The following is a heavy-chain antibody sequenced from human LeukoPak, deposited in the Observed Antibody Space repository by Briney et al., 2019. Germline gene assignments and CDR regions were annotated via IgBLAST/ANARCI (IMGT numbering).Heavy chain of an antibody. CDR3: ARTVEMATNDY. CDR1: GGSISSSSYY. D-gene: IGHD5-24*01. Sequence: PSETPSLTCTVSGGSISSSSYYWGWIRQPPGKGLEWIGSIYYSGSTYYNPSLKSRVTISVDTSKNQFSLKLSSVTAADTAVYYCARTVEMATNDYWGQGTLVTVSS. V-gene: IGHV4-39*07. CDR2: IYYSGST. J-gene: IGHJ4*02.